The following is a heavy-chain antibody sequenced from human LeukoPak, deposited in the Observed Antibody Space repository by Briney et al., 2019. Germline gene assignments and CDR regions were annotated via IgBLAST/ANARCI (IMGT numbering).Heavy chain of an antibody. CDR1: GYIFTTYW. CDR3: ARAFSGEVDY. J-gene: IGHJ4*02. V-gene: IGHV5-51*01. CDR2: IYPGDSDT. Sequence: GESLKISCKTSGYIFTTYWLGWVRQMPGKGLEWMGMIYPGDSDTRYSPSFQGQVTFSADKSINTAYLQWSSLKTSDTAMYYCARAFSGEVDYWGQGTLVTVSS. D-gene: IGHD2-15*01.